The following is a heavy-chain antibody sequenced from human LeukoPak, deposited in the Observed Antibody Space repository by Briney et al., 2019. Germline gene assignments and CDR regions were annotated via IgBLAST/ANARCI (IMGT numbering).Heavy chain of an antibody. Sequence: GGSLRLSCAASGFTFSNAWMSWVRQAPGKGLEWVGRIKSKTDGGTTDYAAPVKGRFTISRDDSKNTLYLQMNSLKTEDTALYYCANGDDSSGYYYSWTYWGQGTLVTVSS. CDR2: IKSKTDGGTT. J-gene: IGHJ4*02. D-gene: IGHD3-22*01. V-gene: IGHV3-15*01. CDR3: ANGDDSSGYYYSWTY. CDR1: GFTFSNAW.